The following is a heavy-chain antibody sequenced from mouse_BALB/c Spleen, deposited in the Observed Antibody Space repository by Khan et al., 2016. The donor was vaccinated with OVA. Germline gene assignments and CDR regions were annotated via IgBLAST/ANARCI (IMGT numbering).Heavy chain of an antibody. CDR3: ARNPFAY. CDR2: IDPYDSEI. Sequence: QVQLQQPGAELVRPGASVNLSCKASGYTFTNYWMNWVKQRPEQGLEWIGRIDPYDSEIHYNQKFKDQAILTVDKSSNTAYMQLHSLTSEDSAVDYCARNPFAYWGQGTLVTVSA. J-gene: IGHJ3*01. V-gene: IGHV1-52*01. CDR1: GYTFTNYW.